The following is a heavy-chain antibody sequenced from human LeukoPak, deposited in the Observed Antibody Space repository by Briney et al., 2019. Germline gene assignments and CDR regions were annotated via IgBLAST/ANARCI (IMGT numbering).Heavy chain of an antibody. CDR2: IYYSGST. V-gene: IGHV4-39*07. CDR1: GGSISSSSYY. Sequence: PSETLSLTCTVSGGSISSSSYYWGWIRQPPGKGLEWIGSIYYSGSTNYNPSLKSRVTISVDTSKNQFSLKLSSVTAADTAVYYCARARLGFGIPTRWFDPRGQGTLVTVSS. D-gene: IGHD1-26*01. J-gene: IGHJ5*02. CDR3: ARARLGFGIPTRWFDP.